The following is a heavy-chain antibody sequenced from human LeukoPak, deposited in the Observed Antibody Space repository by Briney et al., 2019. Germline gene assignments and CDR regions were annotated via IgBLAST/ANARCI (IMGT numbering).Heavy chain of an antibody. D-gene: IGHD4-17*01. CDR2: INSDGSSR. CDR1: GFTFSSYW. Sequence: PGGSLRLSCSASGFTFSSYWMHWVRQAPGKGLVWVSRINSDGSSRSYADSVKGRFTISRDNARNTLYLQMNSLRAEDTAVYYCARDPPDYGDGGVDAFDIWGQGTMVTVSS. V-gene: IGHV3-74*01. CDR3: ARDPPDYGDGGVDAFDI. J-gene: IGHJ3*02.